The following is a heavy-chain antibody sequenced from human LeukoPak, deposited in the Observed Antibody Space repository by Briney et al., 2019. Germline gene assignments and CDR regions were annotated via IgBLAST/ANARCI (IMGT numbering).Heavy chain of an antibody. CDR3: VRADTARLHAFDL. J-gene: IGHJ3*01. CDR1: GFTFSSYA. CDR2: VSISGGST. V-gene: IGHV3-23*01. Sequence: GGSLRLSCAASGFTFSSYAMSWVRQAPGKGLEWVSAVSISGGSTYYADSVRGRFTVSRDNAKNTLSLQMNSLRAKDTAVFYCVRADTARLHAFDLWGQGTLVTVSS. D-gene: IGHD5-18*01.